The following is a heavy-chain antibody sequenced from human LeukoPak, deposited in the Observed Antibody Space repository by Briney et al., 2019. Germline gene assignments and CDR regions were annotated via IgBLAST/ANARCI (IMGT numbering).Heavy chain of an antibody. CDR1: GGSISSGGYY. CDR3: ARDVPPDWVIDY. D-gene: IGHD3/OR15-3a*01. V-gene: IGHV4-31*03. Sequence: KTSETRSLTCTVSGGSISSGGYYRSWIRQHPGKGLEWIGYIYYSGSTYYNPSLKSRVTISVDTSKNQFSLKLSSVTAADTAVYYRARDVPPDWVIDYWGQGTLVTVSS. CDR2: IYYSGST. J-gene: IGHJ4*02.